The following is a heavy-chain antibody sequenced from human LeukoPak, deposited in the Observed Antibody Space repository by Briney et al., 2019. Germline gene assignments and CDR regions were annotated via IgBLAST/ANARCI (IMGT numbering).Heavy chain of an antibody. CDR3: ARISLPYCSSTSCHRRRYFDL. Sequence: ASVKVSCKASGNTFTSYDINWVRQATGQGLEWMGWMNPNSGNTGYVQKFQGRLTMTRNTPISTAYMELNSLTSEDTAVYYCARISLPYCSSTSCHRRRYFDLWGRGTLVTVSS. CDR1: GNTFTSYD. V-gene: IGHV1-8*01. D-gene: IGHD2-2*02. J-gene: IGHJ2*01. CDR2: MNPNSGNT.